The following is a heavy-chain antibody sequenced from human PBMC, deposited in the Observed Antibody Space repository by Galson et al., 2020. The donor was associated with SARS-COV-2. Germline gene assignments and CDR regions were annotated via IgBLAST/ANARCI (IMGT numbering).Heavy chain of an antibody. V-gene: IGHV4-30-4*07. CDR3: ARGGAGTESWFDP. CDR2: IYYSGST. D-gene: IGHD6-19*01. Sequence: SETLSLTCAVSGGSISSGGYSWSWIRQPPGKGLEWIGYIYYSGSTYYNPSLKSRVTISVDTSKNQFSLKLSSVTAADTAVYYCARGGAGTESWFDPWGQGTLVTVSS. J-gene: IGHJ5*02. CDR1: GGSISSGGYS.